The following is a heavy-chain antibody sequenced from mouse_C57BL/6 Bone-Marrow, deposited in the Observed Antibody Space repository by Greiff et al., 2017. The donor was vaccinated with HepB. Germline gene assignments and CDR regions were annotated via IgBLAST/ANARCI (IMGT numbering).Heavy chain of an antibody. CDR2: ISYSGST. D-gene: IGHD2-4*01. V-gene: IGHV3-1*01. Sequence: DVKLVESGPGMVKPSQSLSLTCTVTGYSITSGYDWHWIRHLPGNKLEWMGYISYSGSTNYNPSLKSRISITHDTSKNHFFLKLNSVTTEDTATYYCARDRGLTPFAYWGQGTLVTVSA. CDR3: ARDRGLTPFAY. CDR1: GYSITSGYD. J-gene: IGHJ3*01.